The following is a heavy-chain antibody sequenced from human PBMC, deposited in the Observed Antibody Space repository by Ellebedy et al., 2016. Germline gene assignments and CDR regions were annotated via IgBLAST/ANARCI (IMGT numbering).Heavy chain of an antibody. Sequence: ASVKVSCKASGYTFTGHYMHWVRQAPGQGLEWMGWINPDTGGTRYGEKFQGRVTMTRDTSISTAYMDVTGLTSDDSAVYYCAKDATWERGPPRYGMDVWGQGTTVTFSS. CDR3: AKDATWERGPPRYGMDV. V-gene: IGHV1-2*02. CDR1: GYTFTGHY. J-gene: IGHJ6*02. D-gene: IGHD1-26*01. CDR2: INPDTGGT.